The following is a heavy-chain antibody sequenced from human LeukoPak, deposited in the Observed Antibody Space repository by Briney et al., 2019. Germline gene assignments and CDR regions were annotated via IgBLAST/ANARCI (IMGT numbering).Heavy chain of an antibody. J-gene: IGHJ6*03. D-gene: IGHD7-27*01. CDR2: INPNSGGT. CDR3: ARIWGKDYYYYMDV. Sequence: ASVKVSCKASGYTFTGYYIHWVRQAPGQGLDWMGRINPNSGGTNYAQKFQGRVTMTRDTSISTAYMELSRLRSDDTAVYYCARIWGKDYYYYMDVWGKGTTVTVSS. V-gene: IGHV1-2*06. CDR1: GYTFTGYY.